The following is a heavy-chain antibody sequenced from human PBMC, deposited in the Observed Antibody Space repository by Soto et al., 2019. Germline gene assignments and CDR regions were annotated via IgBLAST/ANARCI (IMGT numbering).Heavy chain of an antibody. CDR3: ARDLSYLWFGELATYFDY. CDR2: IKQDGSEK. Sequence: GGSLRLSCAASGFTFSSYWMSWVRQAPGKGLEWVANIKQDGSEKYYVDSVKGRFTISRDNAKNSLYLQMNSLRAEDTAVYYCARDLSYLWFGELATYFDYWGQGTLVTVSS. V-gene: IGHV3-7*01. D-gene: IGHD3-10*01. J-gene: IGHJ4*02. CDR1: GFTFSSYW.